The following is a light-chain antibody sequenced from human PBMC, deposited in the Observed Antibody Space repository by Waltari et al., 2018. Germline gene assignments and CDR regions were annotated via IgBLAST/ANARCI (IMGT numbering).Light chain of an antibody. V-gene: IGKV3-15*01. CDR3: QQYDNWLGT. CDR2: GAS. CDR1: QSIRSN. Sequence: EIVMTQSPATLSVFPGDRATLSCSASQSIRSNLAWYQHKPGQSPRLLIYGASTRATGIPVRFSGSGSGTEFTLTISSLQSEDFAVYFCQQYDNWLGTFGQGTKVEIK. J-gene: IGKJ1*01.